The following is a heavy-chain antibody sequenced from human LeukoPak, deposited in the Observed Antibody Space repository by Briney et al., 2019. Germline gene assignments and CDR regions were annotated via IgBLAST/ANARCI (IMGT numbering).Heavy chain of an antibody. CDR2: IWYDASNK. CDR3: VRRVGVRRSNYLAP. CDR1: GFTFSSYA. V-gene: IGHV3-33*08. J-gene: IGHJ5*02. D-gene: IGHD1-7*01. Sequence: PGGSLRLSCAASGFTFSSYAMSWVRQAPDKGLEWVTVIWYDASNKYYAHSVKGLFTISRDNSKNTLYLQMNSLRDGNTAVYYCVRRVGVRRSNYLAPWGQGTLVIVSS.